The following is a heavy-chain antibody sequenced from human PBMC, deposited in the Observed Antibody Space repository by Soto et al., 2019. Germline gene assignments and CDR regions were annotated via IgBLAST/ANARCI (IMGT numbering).Heavy chain of an antibody. J-gene: IGHJ6*03. Sequence: PGGSLRLSCAASGFTFSSYAMSWVRQAPGKGLEWVSAISGTGGTTYYADSVKGRFTISRDNSRNTLHLQMNSLRAEDTAVYYCAKGPWELSFNYYYYMDVWGKGTTVTVSS. CDR1: GFTFSSYA. D-gene: IGHD3-16*02. V-gene: IGHV3-23*01. CDR2: ISGTGGTT. CDR3: AKGPWELSFNYYYYMDV.